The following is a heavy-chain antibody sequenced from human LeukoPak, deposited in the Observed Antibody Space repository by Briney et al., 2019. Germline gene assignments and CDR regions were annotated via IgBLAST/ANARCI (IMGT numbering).Heavy chain of an antibody. CDR1: GGSFSGYY. CDR3: AWSTYYDFWSGYRYMDV. CDR2: INHSGST. D-gene: IGHD3-3*01. J-gene: IGHJ6*03. Sequence: SETLSLTCAVYGGSFSGYYWSWIRQPPGKGLEWIGEINHSGSTNYNPSLKSRVTISVDTSKNQFSLKLSSVTAADMAVYYCAWSTYYDFWSGYRYMDVWGKGTTVTVSS. V-gene: IGHV4-34*01.